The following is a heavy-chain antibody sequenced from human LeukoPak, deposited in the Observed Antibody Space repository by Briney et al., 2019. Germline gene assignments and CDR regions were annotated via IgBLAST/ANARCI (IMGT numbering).Heavy chain of an antibody. V-gene: IGHV3-30-3*01. D-gene: IGHD6-19*01. Sequence: GGSLRLSCAASGFTFSSHWMSWVRQAPGKGLEWVAIMSYDGSNKYYADSVEGRFTISRDNSKNTLYLQMNSLRPEDTAVYYCARGGDDNSGWYEACFDYWGQGTLVTVSS. CDR2: MSYDGSNK. CDR1: GFTFSSHW. CDR3: ARGGDDNSGWYEACFDY. J-gene: IGHJ4*02.